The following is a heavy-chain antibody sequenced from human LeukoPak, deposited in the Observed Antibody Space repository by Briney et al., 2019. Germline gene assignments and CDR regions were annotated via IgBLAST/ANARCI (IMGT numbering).Heavy chain of an antibody. Sequence: SETLSLTCTVSGGSVSSGSYYWSWIRQPPGKGLEWIGYIYYSGSTNYNPSLKSRVTISVDTSKNQFSLKLSSVTAADTAVYYCARAPSYCSGGSCYSNYYYYGMDVWGQGTTVTVSS. CDR1: GGSVSSGSYY. CDR3: ARAPSYCSGGSCYSNYYYYGMDV. J-gene: IGHJ6*02. V-gene: IGHV4-61*01. D-gene: IGHD2-15*01. CDR2: IYYSGST.